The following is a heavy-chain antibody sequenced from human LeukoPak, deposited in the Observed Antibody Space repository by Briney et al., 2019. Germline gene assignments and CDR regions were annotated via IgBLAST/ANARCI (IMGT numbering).Heavy chain of an antibody. V-gene: IGHV3-21*01. J-gene: IGHJ4*02. D-gene: IGHD3-3*01. CDR3: ARDWRGPLDY. CDR2: ISRSSSYI. CDR1: GFTFSSYS. Sequence: GGSLRLSCAASGFTFSSYSMNWVRQAPGKGLEWVSSISRSSSYIYYADSVKGRFTISRDNAKNSLYLQMNSLRAEDTAVYYCARDWRGPLDYWGQGTLVTVSS.